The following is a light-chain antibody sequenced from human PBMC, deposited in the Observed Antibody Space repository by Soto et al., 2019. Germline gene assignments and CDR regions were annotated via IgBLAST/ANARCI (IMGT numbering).Light chain of an antibody. CDR1: NSNFGAGYD. J-gene: IGLJ1*01. CDR3: QSYDTGLSALV. V-gene: IGLV1-40*01. Sequence: QPVLTQPPSVSGAPGQRVTISCIGSNSNFGAGYDVHWYKQLPGAAPKLVIHGNNNRPSGVPDRFSASKSGTSASLAITGLQADDEADYFCQSYDTGLSALVFGTGTKLTVL. CDR2: GNN.